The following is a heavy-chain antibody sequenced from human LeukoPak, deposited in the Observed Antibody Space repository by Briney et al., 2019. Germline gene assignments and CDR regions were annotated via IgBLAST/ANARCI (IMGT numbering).Heavy chain of an antibody. CDR3: ARDYASGSYPRIYFDY. D-gene: IGHD3-10*01. CDR1: GFTFSNYA. V-gene: IGHV3-30*04. J-gene: IGHJ4*02. CDR2: ISYDATNK. Sequence: GGSLRLSCAASGFTFSNYAMHWVRQAPDQGLEWVAVISYDATNKYYADSVKGRFTISRDNSKNTLFLQMNSLRAEDTAVYYCARDYASGSYPRIYFDYWGQGTLVTVSS.